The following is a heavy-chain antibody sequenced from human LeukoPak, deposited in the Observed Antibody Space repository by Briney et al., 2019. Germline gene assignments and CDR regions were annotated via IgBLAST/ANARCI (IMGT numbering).Heavy chain of an antibody. CDR2: INPDGITT. J-gene: IGHJ6*02. V-gene: IGHV3-74*01. CDR3: ARDYYYGMDV. Sequence: GGSLRLSCAASGFAFSTYWMHWVRHAPGKGLEWVSRINPDGITTTYADSVKGRFTISRDNAKNTLFLQMNSLRAEDTAVHYCARDYYYGMDVWGQGTTITVSS. CDR1: GFAFSTYW.